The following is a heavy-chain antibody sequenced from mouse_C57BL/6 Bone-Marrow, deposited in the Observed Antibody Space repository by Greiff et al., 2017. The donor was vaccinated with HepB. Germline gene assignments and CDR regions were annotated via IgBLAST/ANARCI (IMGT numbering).Heavy chain of an antibody. CDR2: IDPSDSYT. CDR1: GYTFTSYW. Sequence: QVQLQQSGAELVMPGASVKLSCKASGYTFTSYWMHWVKQRPGQGLEWIGEIDPSDSYTNYNQKFKGKSTLTVDKSSSTAYMQLSSLTSEDSAVYYCARHGRYFDVWGTGTTVTVSS. D-gene: IGHD3-1*01. J-gene: IGHJ1*03. CDR3: ARHGRYFDV. V-gene: IGHV1-69*01.